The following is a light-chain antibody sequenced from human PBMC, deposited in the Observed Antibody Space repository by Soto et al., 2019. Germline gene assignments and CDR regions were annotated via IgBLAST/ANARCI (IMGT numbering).Light chain of an antibody. V-gene: IGKV3D-15*01. CDR1: QSVTGTN. Sequence: IVLTQSPVTLSLSPGEGATLSFRASQSVTGTNLAWYQQRAGQAPRLLIYDAVRRATGIPDRFSGSGSGTEFTLTISSLQSEDFAVYYCKQYNKWRTFGQGTKVDIK. J-gene: IGKJ1*01. CDR3: KQYNKWRT. CDR2: DAV.